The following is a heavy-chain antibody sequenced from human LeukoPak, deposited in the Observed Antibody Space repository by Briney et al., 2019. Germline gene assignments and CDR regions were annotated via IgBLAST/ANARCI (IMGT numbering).Heavy chain of an antibody. J-gene: IGHJ4*02. CDR2: ISYDGSHK. CDR3: AARWNDYGDPPEPLYFDY. CDR1: GFTFSSYG. Sequence: GGSLRLSCAASGFTFSSYGMHRVRQAPGKGLEWVSVISYDGSHKYYTDSVKGRFTISRDNSKNTLYLQMNSLRAEDTAVYYCAARWNDYGDPPEPLYFDYWGQGTLVTVSS. V-gene: IGHV3-30*03. D-gene: IGHD4-17*01.